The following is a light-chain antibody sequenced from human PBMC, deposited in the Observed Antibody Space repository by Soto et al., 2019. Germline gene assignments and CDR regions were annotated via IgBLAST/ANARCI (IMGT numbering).Light chain of an antibody. CDR1: QSISSW. CDR3: QQYNSYSYT. CDR2: DAS. J-gene: IGKJ2*01. Sequence: GDRVTITCRASQSISSWLAWYQQKPGKAPKLLIYDASSLESGVPSRFSGSGSGTEFTLTISSLQPDDFATYYCQQYNSYSYTFGQGTKLDIK. V-gene: IGKV1-5*01.